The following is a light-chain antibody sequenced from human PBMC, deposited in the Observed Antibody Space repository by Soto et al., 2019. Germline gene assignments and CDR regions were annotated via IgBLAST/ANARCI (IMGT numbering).Light chain of an antibody. CDR1: SSNIGAGYD. CDR3: QSFDSSLSGV. V-gene: IGLV1-40*01. CDR2: GNT. Sequence: PSVSGAPGQRVTISCTGSSSNIGAGYDVHWYQQLPGTAPKLLIYGNTNRPSGVPDRFSGSKSGTSASLAITGLQAEDEAEYYCQSFDSSLSGVFGGGTKLTVL. J-gene: IGLJ3*02.